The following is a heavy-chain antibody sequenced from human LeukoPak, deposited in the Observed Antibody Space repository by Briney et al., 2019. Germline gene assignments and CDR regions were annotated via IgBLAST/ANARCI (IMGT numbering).Heavy chain of an antibody. V-gene: IGHV1-2*02. J-gene: IGHJ3*02. Sequence: GASVKVSCKASGYTFIGYYMHWVRQAPGQGLEWVGWIIPNSGGTNYAQKFQGRVTMTRDTFISTAYMELSRLRSDDTAVYYCARLLNGGRGFDIWGQGTMVTVSS. CDR3: ARLLNGGRGFDI. CDR1: GYTFIGYY. D-gene: IGHD2-8*01. CDR2: IIPNSGGT.